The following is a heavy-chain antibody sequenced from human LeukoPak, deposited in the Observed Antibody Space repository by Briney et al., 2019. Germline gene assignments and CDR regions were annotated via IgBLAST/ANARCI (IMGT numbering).Heavy chain of an antibody. D-gene: IGHD6-13*01. CDR1: GFTFSSYS. V-gene: IGHV3-21*01. Sequence: NTGGSLRLSCAASGFTFSSYSMNWVRQAPGKGLECVSSISSSSSSIYYADSVKGRFTISRDDAKISLYLQMNSLRAEDTAVYYCARTATDTGEFDYWGQGTLVTVSS. CDR2: ISSSSSSI. J-gene: IGHJ4*02. CDR3: ARTATDTGEFDY.